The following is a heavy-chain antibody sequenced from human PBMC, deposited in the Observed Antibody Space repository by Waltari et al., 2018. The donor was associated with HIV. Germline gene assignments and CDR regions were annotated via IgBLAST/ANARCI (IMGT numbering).Heavy chain of an antibody. J-gene: IGHJ6*02. CDR3: ARGPHSYYGMDV. CDR2: IYYSGST. Sequence: QVQLQESGPGLVKPSETLSLTCTVSGGSISSYYWSWIRQPPGKGLEWIGYIYYSGSTNSNPSLKSRVTISVDTSKNQFSLKLSSVTAADTAVYYCARGPHSYYGMDVWGQGTTVTVSS. V-gene: IGHV4-59*01. CDR1: GGSISSYY.